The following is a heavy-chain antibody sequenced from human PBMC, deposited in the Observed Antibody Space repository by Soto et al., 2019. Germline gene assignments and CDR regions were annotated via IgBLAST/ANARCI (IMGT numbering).Heavy chain of an antibody. CDR2: IYYSGST. Sequence: XATLSLPCTVSGGSISSYYWSWIRQPPGKGLEWIGYIYYSGSTNYNPSLKSRVTISVDTSKNQFSLKLSSVTAADTAVYYCARGDSRRWYTSYYYYGMDVWGQGTTVTVSS. V-gene: IGHV4-59*01. J-gene: IGHJ6*02. CDR3: ARGDSRRWYTSYYYYGMDV. D-gene: IGHD6-13*01. CDR1: GGSISSYY.